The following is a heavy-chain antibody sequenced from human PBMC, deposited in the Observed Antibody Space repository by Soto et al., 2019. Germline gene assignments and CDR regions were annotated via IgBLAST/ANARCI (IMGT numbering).Heavy chain of an antibody. CDR1: GFTFDDYA. J-gene: IGHJ4*02. Sequence: EVQLVESGGGLVQPGRSLRLSCAASGFTFDDYAMHWVRQAPGKGLEWVSGISWNSGSIGYADSVKGRFTISRDNAKNSLYLQMNGLRAEDTALYYCAKDMGSSVAGTGYFDYWGPGTLVTVSS. V-gene: IGHV3-9*01. CDR3: AKDMGSSVAGTGYFDY. D-gene: IGHD6-19*01. CDR2: ISWNSGSI.